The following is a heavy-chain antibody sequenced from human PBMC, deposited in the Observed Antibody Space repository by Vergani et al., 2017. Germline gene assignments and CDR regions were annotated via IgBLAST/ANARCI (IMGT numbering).Heavy chain of an antibody. J-gene: IGHJ6*02. V-gene: IGHV4-38-2*02. CDR2: IYYSGST. CDR3: ARDPDIVVVPAAPYYYYYYGMDV. D-gene: IGHD2-2*01. Sequence: QVQLQESGPGLLKPSETLSLTCTVSGYSISSGYYWGWIRQPPGKGLEWIGYIYYSGSTYYNPSLKSRVTIAVDTSKNPFSLKLSSVTAADTAVYYCARDPDIVVVPAAPYYYYYYGMDVWGQGTTVTVSS. CDR1: GYSISSGYY.